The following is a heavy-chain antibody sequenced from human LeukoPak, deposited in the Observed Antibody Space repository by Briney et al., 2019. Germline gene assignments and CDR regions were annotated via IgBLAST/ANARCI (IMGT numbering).Heavy chain of an antibody. CDR1: GFTFSSYS. V-gene: IGHV3-23*01. D-gene: IGHD3-22*01. CDR2: ISGSGGST. J-gene: IGHJ4*02. Sequence: GGSLRLSCAASGFTFSSYSMSWVRQAPGKGLEWVSAISGSGGSTYYADSVKGRFTISRDNSKNTLYLQMNSLRAEDTAVYYCAKGDSSGYYYRPGYYFDYWGQGTLVTVSS. CDR3: AKGDSSGYYYRPGYYFDY.